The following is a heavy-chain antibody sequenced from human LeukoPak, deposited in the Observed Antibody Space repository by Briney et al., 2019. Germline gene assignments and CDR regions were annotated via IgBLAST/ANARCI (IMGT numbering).Heavy chain of an antibody. J-gene: IGHJ4*02. D-gene: IGHD1-26*01. Sequence: ARSLRLACAASGFTFSTNWMSWVSQPPGKGLKWGANIKQDGSEKYYVDSVKGRFTISRDNAKNSLYLQMNSLRAEDTAVYYCARVKSSSFDYWGQGTLVTVSS. V-gene: IGHV3-7*05. CDR1: GFTFSTNW. CDR2: IKQDGSEK. CDR3: ARVKSSSFDY.